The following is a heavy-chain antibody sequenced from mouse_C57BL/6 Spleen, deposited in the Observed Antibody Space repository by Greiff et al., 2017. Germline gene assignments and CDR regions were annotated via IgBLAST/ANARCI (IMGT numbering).Heavy chain of an antibody. J-gene: IGHJ4*01. CDR2: ICGGGST. CDR3: AKQGDYEGDYYAMDY. V-gene: IGHV2-9*01. Sequence: VQLQESGPGLVAPSQSLSISCTVSGFSLTSYGVDWVRQPPGKGLEWLGVICGGGSTNYNSALMSRLSISKNNSKNQVILRMNSLRTDDTAMYYCAKQGDYEGDYYAMDYWGQGTSVTVSS. CDR1: GFSLTSYG. D-gene: IGHD2-4*01.